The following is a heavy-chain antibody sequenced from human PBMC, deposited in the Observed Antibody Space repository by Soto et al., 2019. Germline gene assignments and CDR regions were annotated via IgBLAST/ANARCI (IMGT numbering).Heavy chain of an antibody. D-gene: IGHD6-13*01. V-gene: IGHV4-34*01. CDR2: INHSGST. J-gene: IGHJ6*02. CDR1: GGSFSGYY. Sequence: QVQLQQWGAGLLKPSETLSLTCAVYGGSFSGYYWSWIRQPPGKGLEWIGEINHSGSTNYNPSLKSRVTISVDTSKNQFSLKLSSVTSAATAVYYCASLRIAAAGTRYYYYGMDVWGQGTTVTVS. CDR3: ASLRIAAAGTRYYYYGMDV.